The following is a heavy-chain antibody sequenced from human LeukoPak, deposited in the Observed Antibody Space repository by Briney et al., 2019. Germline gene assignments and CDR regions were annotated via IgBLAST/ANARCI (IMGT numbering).Heavy chain of an antibody. V-gene: IGHV4-61*02. CDR3: ARRRYSGAFDAFDI. Sequence: PSETLSLTCTVSGGSISSGSYYWSWIRQPAGKGLEWIGRIYTSGSTNYNPSLKSRVTISVDTSKNQFSLKLSSVTAADTAVYYCARRRYSGAFDAFDIWGQGTMVTVSP. J-gene: IGHJ3*02. D-gene: IGHD1-26*01. CDR2: IYTSGST. CDR1: GGSISSGSYY.